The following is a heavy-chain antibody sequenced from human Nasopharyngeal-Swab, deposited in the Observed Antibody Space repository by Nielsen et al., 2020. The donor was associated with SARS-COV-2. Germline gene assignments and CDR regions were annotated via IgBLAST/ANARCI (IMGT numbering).Heavy chain of an antibody. CDR1: GFTFSSFG. CDR3: ARDRGNSEPIDH. D-gene: IGHD1-14*01. Sequence: GESLKTSCAASGFTFSSFGMHWVRPAPSKGLEWVAVIWHDGAYRYYADSLKGRFTISRDNSKNTLYLEMNSLTAEDTALYICARDRGNSEPIDHWGQGTLVTVAS. J-gene: IGHJ4*02. CDR2: IWHDGAYR. V-gene: IGHV3-33*08.